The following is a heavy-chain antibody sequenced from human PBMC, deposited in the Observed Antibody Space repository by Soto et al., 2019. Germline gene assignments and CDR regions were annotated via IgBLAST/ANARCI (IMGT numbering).Heavy chain of an antibody. CDR2: IVVGSGNT. CDR1: TFTFTSSA. D-gene: IGHD1-26*01. J-gene: IGHJ4*02. V-gene: IGHV1-58*01. Sequence: QMQLVQSGPEVKKPGTSVKVSCKASTFTFTSSAVQWVRQARGQRLEWIGWIVVGSGNTKYAQNFQERVTITRDMSSGTAYLELSSLRSEDTAVYYCATYREGATYYLDYWGQGTLLTVSS. CDR3: ATYREGATYYLDY.